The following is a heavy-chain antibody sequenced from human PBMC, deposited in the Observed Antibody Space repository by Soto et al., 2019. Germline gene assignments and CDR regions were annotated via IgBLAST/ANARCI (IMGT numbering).Heavy chain of an antibody. CDR1: GYSFSSYW. CDR3: ARIGPWGCTNGVCYVGDY. Sequence: PGESLKISCKASGYSFSSYWIGWARQMPGKGLEWMGIIYPGDSDIRYSPSFEGQVTISADKFINTAYLQWSSLDASDTAIYYCARIGPWGCTNGVCYVGDYWGQGTQVTVSS. V-gene: IGHV5-51*01. CDR2: IYPGDSDI. D-gene: IGHD2-8*01. J-gene: IGHJ4*02.